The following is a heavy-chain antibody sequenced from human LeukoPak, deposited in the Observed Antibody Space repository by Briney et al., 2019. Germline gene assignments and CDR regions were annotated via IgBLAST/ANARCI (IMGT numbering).Heavy chain of an antibody. CDR3: ARGRAVYYGMDV. V-gene: IGHV4-59*12. D-gene: IGHD6-19*01. CDR1: GGSISSYY. J-gene: IGHJ6*02. CDR2: IYYSGST. Sequence: PSETLSLTCTVSGGSISSYYWSWIRQPPGKGLEWIGYIYYSGSTNYNPSLKSRVTISVDTSKNQFSLKLSSVTAADTAVYYCARGRAVYYGMDVWGQGTTVTVSS.